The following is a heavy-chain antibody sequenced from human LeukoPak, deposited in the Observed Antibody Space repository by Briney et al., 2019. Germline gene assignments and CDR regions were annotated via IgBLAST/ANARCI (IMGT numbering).Heavy chain of an antibody. Sequence: GGSLRLSCAASGFTFSSYSMNWVRQAPGKGLEWVSSISSSSSYIYYADSVKGRFTISRDNAKNSLYLQMNSLRAEETAVYYCARAGFFGELSYYYYGMDVWGQGTTVTVSS. CDR3: ARAGFFGELSYYYYGMDV. CDR1: GFTFSSYS. J-gene: IGHJ6*02. D-gene: IGHD3-10*01. CDR2: ISSSSSYI. V-gene: IGHV3-21*01.